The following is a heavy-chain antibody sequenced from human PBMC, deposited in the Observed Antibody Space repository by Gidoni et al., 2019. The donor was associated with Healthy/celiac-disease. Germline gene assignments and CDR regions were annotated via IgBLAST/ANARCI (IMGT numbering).Heavy chain of an antibody. CDR1: GGTFSSYA. D-gene: IGHD2-21*01. Sequence: QVQLVQSGAEVKKPGSSVTVSCKASGGTFSSYAISWVRQAPGQGLEWMGGSIPIFGTANYAQKFQGRVTITADESTSTAYMELSSLRSEDTAVYYCARSYSAGGNAFDIWGQGTMVTVSS. CDR3: ARSYSAGGNAFDI. CDR2: SIPIFGTA. V-gene: IGHV1-69*01. J-gene: IGHJ3*02.